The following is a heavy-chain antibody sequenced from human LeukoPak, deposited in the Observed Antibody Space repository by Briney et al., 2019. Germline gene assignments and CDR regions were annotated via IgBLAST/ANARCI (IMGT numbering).Heavy chain of an antibody. V-gene: IGHV3-21*01. J-gene: IGHJ3*02. CDR1: GFTFMTYS. Sequence: PGGSLRLSCAASGFTFMTYSMNWVRQAPGKGLEWVSSISSSSSYIYYADSVKGRFTISRDNAKNSLYLQMNSLRAEDTAVYYCARGPTRAFDIWGQGTMVTVSS. D-gene: IGHD2-2*01. CDR2: ISSSSSYI. CDR3: ARGPTRAFDI.